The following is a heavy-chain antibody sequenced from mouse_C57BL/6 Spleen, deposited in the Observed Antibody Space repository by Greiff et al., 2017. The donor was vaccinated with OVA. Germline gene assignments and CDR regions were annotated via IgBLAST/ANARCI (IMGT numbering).Heavy chain of an antibody. CDR1: GYTFTSYW. Sequence: QVQLQQPGAELVKPGASVKLSCKASGYTFTSYWMHWVKQRPGQGLEWIGMIHPNSGSTNYNEKFKSKATLTVDKSSSTAYMQLSSLTSEDSAVYYCAREPTDDYDSYAMDYWGQGTSVTVSS. D-gene: IGHD2-4*01. CDR3: AREPTDDYDSYAMDY. V-gene: IGHV1-64*01. CDR2: IHPNSGST. J-gene: IGHJ4*01.